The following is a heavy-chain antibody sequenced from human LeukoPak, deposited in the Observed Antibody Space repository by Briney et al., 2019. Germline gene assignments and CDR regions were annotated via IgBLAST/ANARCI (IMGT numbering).Heavy chain of an antibody. V-gene: IGHV4-59*01. CDR2: IYYSGST. J-gene: IGHJ6*03. D-gene: IGHD3-3*01. CDR1: GGSISSYY. CDR3: ARTIRFPRNYMDV. Sequence: PSETLSLTCTVSGGSISSYYWSWIRQPPGKGLEWIGYIYYSGSTNYNPSLKSRVTISVDTSKNQFSLKLSSVTAADTAVYYCARTIRFPRNYMDVWGKGTTVTVSS.